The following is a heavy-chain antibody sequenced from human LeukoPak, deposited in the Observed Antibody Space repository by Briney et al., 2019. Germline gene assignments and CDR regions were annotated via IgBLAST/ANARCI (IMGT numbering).Heavy chain of an antibody. CDR1: GFTFSSYG. Sequence: GGSLRLSCAASGFTFSSYGMHWVRQAPGKGLECVSYISSSASTIYYADSVKDRFTISRDNGKNSLDLQMNSLRAEDTAVYYCARRSVVLRAFDIWGQGTMVTVSS. V-gene: IGHV3-48*04. D-gene: IGHD4-23*01. CDR2: ISSSASTI. J-gene: IGHJ3*02. CDR3: ARRSVVLRAFDI.